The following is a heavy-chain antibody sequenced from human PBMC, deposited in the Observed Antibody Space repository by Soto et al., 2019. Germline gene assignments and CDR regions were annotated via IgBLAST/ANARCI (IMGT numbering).Heavy chain of an antibody. D-gene: IGHD3-3*01. V-gene: IGHV4-59*01. CDR1: GGSISSYY. J-gene: IGHJ6*02. CDR2: IYYSGST. Sequence: SETLSLTCTVSGGSISSYYWSWIRQPPGKGLEWIGYIYYSGSTNYNPSLKSRVTISVDTSKNQFSLKLSSVTAADTAVYYCASKVGFLEWLYTDDYYGMDVWGQGTTVTV. CDR3: ASKVGFLEWLYTDDYYGMDV.